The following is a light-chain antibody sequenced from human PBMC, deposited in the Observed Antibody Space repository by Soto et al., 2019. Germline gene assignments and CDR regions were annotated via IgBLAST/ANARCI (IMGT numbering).Light chain of an antibody. Sequence: EIVLTQSPATLSLSPGDRATLSCRASQSVSTSLAWYQQKPGQSPRLLIYDASNRATGIPARFSGSGSGTDFTLTISRLEPGDFAVYYCQKSSNWTPLLTLGGETTVEIK. J-gene: IGKJ4*01. CDR2: DAS. V-gene: IGKV3-11*01. CDR3: QKSSNWTPLLT. CDR1: QSVSTS.